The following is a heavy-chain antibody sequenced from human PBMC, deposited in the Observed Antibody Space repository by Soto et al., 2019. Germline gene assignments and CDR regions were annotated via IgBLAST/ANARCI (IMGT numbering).Heavy chain of an antibody. D-gene: IGHD2-15*01. CDR2: ISYDGSHK. J-gene: IGHJ4*02. CDR3: AKDEAPRYCSRSSCHPAGAY. Sequence: QVQLVESEGGVVQPGRSLRLSCAGSGFTFSNYGLHWVRQAPGKGLEWVAVISYDGSHKYYADSVKGRFTISRDNSNNMLYLQMDSLRAEDTAVYYCAKDEAPRYCSRSSCHPAGAYWGQGTLVTVSS. CDR1: GFTFSNYG. V-gene: IGHV3-30*18.